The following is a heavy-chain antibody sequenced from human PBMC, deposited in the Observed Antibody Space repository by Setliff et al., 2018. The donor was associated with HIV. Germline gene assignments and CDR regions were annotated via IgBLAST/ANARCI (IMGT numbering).Heavy chain of an antibody. Sequence: ASVKVSCKASGGTFSSYPTTWVRQAPGQGPEWMGGIIPIFGTANYAQKFQGRVTITADESTSTAYMELSSLRSEDTAVYFCARVRYYYGSGSFAGYFDYWGQGTLVTVSS. CDR1: GGTFSSYP. CDR2: IIPIFGTA. CDR3: ARVRYYYGSGSFAGYFDY. D-gene: IGHD3-10*01. V-gene: IGHV1-69*13. J-gene: IGHJ4*02.